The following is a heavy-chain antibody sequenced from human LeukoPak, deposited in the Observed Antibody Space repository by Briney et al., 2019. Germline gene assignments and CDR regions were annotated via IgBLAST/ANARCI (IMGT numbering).Heavy chain of an antibody. CDR2: IKQDGSEI. J-gene: IGHJ4*02. CDR1: GFNFFTYG. D-gene: IGHD3-10*01. CDR3: ARARYGSGGYFFDF. Sequence: GGSLRLSCAASGFNFFTYGMHWVRQAPGKGLECVANIKQDGSEIYFVDSVKGRFTISRDNAKSSLYLQMNSLRGEDTAVYYCARARYGSGGYFFDFWGQGTLVTVSS. V-gene: IGHV3-7*04.